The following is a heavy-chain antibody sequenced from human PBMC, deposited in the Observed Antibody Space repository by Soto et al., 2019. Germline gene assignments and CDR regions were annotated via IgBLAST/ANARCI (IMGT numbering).Heavy chain of an antibody. CDR2: IIPIFGTS. D-gene: IGHD3-3*01. Sequence: GASVKVSCKASGGTFSSYAISWVLQAPGQGLEWMGGIIPIFGTSNYAQKFQGRVTITADESTSTAYMELSSLRSEDTAVYYCARSKDFWSGYYRMDVWGQGTTVTVSS. CDR3: ARSKDFWSGYYRMDV. V-gene: IGHV1-69*13. J-gene: IGHJ6*02. CDR1: GGTFSSYA.